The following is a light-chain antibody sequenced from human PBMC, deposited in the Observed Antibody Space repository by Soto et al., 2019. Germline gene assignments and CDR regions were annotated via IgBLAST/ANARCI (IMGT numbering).Light chain of an antibody. J-gene: IGLJ1*01. CDR1: SSDVGGYNF. CDR3: CSYAGTFYV. Sequence: QSALTQPASVSGSPGQSITISCTGTSSDVGGYNFVSWLQHHPGKAPKLMLYEVTNRPSGVPDRFSGSKSGNTASLTISGLQAEDEADYYCCSYAGTFYVFGTGTKVTV. CDR2: EVT. V-gene: IGLV2-14*01.